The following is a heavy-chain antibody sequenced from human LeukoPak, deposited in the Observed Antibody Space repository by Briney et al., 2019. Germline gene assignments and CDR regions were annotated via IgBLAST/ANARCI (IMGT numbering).Heavy chain of an antibody. D-gene: IGHD6-19*01. J-gene: IGHJ4*02. Sequence: SETLSLTCTVSGGSISSYYWSWIRQPPGKGLEWIGYIYYSGSTNYNPSLKSRVTISVDTSKNQFSLKLSSVTAADTAVYYCARLAVTSFDYWGQGTLVTVSS. V-gene: IGHV4-59*01. CDR3: ARLAVTSFDY. CDR1: GGSISSYY. CDR2: IYYSGST.